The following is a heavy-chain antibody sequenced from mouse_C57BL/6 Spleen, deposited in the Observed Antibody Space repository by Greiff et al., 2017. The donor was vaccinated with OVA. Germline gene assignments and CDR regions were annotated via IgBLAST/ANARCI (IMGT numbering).Heavy chain of an antibody. D-gene: IGHD2-4*01. Sequence: EVKLMESGPGLVKPSQSLSLTCSVTGYSITSGYYWNWIRQFPGNKLEWMGYISYDGSNNYNPSLKNRISITRDTSKNQFFLKLNSVTTEDTATYYCARDRGVIYYDYDVYFDYWGQGTTLTVSS. CDR1: GYSITSGYY. J-gene: IGHJ2*01. CDR3: ARDRGVIYYDYDVYFDY. V-gene: IGHV3-6*01. CDR2: ISYDGSN.